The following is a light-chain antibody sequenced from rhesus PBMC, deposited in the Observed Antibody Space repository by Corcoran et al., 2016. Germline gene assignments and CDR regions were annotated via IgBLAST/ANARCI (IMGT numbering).Light chain of an antibody. J-gene: IGKJ1*01. CDR2: KAS. CDR1: QGISSY. V-gene: IGKV1-25*01. Sequence: DIQMTQSPSSLSASVGDTVTITFRASQGISSYLAWYQQKPGKAPKLLIYKASTLQSGVPSRFSGSGSGREFTLSIRSLQPEDFATYYCQQHNSDPPTFGQGTKVEIK. CDR3: QQHNSDPPT.